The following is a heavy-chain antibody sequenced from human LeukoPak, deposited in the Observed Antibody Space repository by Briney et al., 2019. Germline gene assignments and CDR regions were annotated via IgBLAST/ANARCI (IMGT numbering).Heavy chain of an antibody. V-gene: IGHV4-34*01. CDR2: IYHSGST. D-gene: IGHD4/OR15-4a*01. CDR3: AREWDYGSFDP. J-gene: IGHJ5*02. Sequence: SQTLSLTCPVDGGSLSGYYWSWISQPPGKGLEWIGEIYHSGSTNYNASLKSRVTISVDTSKNQFSLKLSSVTAADTAVYYCAREWDYGSFDPWGQGTLVTVSS. CDR1: GGSLSGYY.